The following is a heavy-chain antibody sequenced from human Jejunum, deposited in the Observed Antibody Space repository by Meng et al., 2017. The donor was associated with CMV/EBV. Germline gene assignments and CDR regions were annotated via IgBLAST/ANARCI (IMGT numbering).Heavy chain of an antibody. CDR1: GGSIDSGDYY. V-gene: IGHV4-30-4*08. Sequence: LQESGPGLVKPSQTLSLTCSVSGGSIDSGDYYWSWIRQPPGKGLEWIGYIHDTGSTYYNPSLKSRVDISLGTSRNHFSLTLSSVTAEDTAVYFCARGSIFVSFDSWGQGTLVTVPS. CDR3: ARGSIFVSFDS. J-gene: IGHJ4*02. CDR2: IHDTGST. D-gene: IGHD3-3*01.